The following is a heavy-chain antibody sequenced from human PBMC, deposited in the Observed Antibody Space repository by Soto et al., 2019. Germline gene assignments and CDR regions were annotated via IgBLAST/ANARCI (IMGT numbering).Heavy chain of an antibody. V-gene: IGHV4-59*01. Sequence: PSETLSLTCTVSGGSMRNVYCIWIRQPPLKRLEWIGFIFHSGNAKYNPSLKSRVTISIDTSKSQFSLSLDSVTAADTAVYFCARAHAPTLPFDYWGLGTLVTVSS. CDR2: IFHSGNA. J-gene: IGHJ4*01. CDR1: GGSMRNVY. CDR3: ARAHAPTLPFDY. D-gene: IGHD2-15*01.